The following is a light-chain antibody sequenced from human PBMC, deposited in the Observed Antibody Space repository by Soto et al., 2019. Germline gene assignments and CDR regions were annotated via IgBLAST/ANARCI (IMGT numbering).Light chain of an antibody. Sequence: QSVLTQPPSASGSPGQSVTISCTGTSSDVGGYNYVSWFQQHPGKAPKLLLFEVTKRASGVPDRFSGSKSGHAASLTVSGLQAEDAADYYCKSFGGHDLMFGGGTKLTVL. CDR2: EVT. CDR3: KSFGGHDLM. J-gene: IGLJ3*02. V-gene: IGLV2-8*01. CDR1: SSDVGGYNY.